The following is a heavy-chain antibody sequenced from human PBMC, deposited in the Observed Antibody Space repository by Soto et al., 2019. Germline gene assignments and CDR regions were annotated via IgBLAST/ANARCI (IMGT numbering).Heavy chain of an antibody. CDR2: IRSKANSYAT. D-gene: IGHD2-15*01. J-gene: IGHJ3*02. CDR3: FTVAAHDAFDI. CDR1: GFTFSGSA. V-gene: IGHV3-73*01. Sequence: EVQLVESGGGLVQPGGSLKLSCAASGFTFSGSAMHWVRQASGKGLEWVGRIRSKANSYATAYAASVKGRFTISRDDSKNTAYLQMNSLKTEDTAVYYCFTVAAHDAFDIWGQGTMVTLSS.